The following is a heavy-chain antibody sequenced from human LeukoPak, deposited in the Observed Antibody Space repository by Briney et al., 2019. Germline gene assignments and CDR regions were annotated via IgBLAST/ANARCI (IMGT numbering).Heavy chain of an antibody. Sequence: ASVKVSCKASGYTFTGYYMHWVRQAPGQGLEWMGWINPNSGGTNYAQKFQGRVTMTRDTSISTAYMELSRLRSDDTAVYYCARVNPPDYYDSSLPDYWGQGTLVTASS. J-gene: IGHJ4*02. CDR3: ARVNPPDYYDSSLPDY. V-gene: IGHV1-2*02. D-gene: IGHD3-22*01. CDR1: GYTFTGYY. CDR2: INPNSGGT.